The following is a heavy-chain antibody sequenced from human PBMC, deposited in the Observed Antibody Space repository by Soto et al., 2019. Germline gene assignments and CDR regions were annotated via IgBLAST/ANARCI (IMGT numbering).Heavy chain of an antibody. CDR2: MNPNSGNT. CDR1: GYTFTSYD. CDR3: ARPSTYYYDSSGYYYGFYAFDI. Sequence: ASVKVSCKASGYTFTSYDINWVRQATGQGLEWMGWMNPNSGNTGYAQKFQGRVTMTRNTSISTAYMELSSLRSEDTAVYYCARPSTYYYDSSGYYYGFYAFDIWGQGTMVTVSS. D-gene: IGHD3-22*01. V-gene: IGHV1-8*01. J-gene: IGHJ3*02.